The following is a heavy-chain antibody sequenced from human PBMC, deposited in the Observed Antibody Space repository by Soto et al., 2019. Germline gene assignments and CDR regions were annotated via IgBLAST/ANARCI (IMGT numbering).Heavy chain of an antibody. CDR2: ISSSTSTI. Sequence: EVQLVESGGGLVQPGGSLRLSCAASGFTFSSYSMNWVRQAPGKGLEWVSYISSSTSTIYYADSVKGRFTISRDNAKNSLYLQMNSLRAEDTAVDSCATDKGTSPLDHWGQGTLVTVPS. CDR3: ATDKGTSPLDH. D-gene: IGHD1-1*01. CDR1: GFTFSSYS. J-gene: IGHJ5*02. V-gene: IGHV3-48*01.